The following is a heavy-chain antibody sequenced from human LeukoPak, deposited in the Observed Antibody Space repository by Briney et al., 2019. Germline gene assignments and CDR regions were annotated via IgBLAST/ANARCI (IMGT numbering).Heavy chain of an antibody. V-gene: IGHV1-24*01. Sequence: VASVKVSCKVSGYTLTELSMHWVRQAPGKGLEWMGGFDPEDGETIYARKFQGRVTMTEDTSTDTAYMELSSLRSEDTAVYYCATAPGFCSSTSCYVPHFDYWGQGPRVTVSS. CDR1: GYTLTELS. CDR3: ATAPGFCSSTSCYVPHFDY. D-gene: IGHD2-2*01. J-gene: IGHJ4*02. CDR2: FDPEDGET.